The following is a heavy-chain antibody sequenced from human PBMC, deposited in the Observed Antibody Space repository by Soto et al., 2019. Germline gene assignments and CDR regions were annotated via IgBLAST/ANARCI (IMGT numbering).Heavy chain of an antibody. J-gene: IGHJ4*02. D-gene: IGHD6-13*01. CDR3: ARERPSSYFLPFDS. CDR2: FDPEDGET. Sequence: ASVKVSCKVSGYTLTELSMHWVRQAPGKGLEWMGGFDPEDGETIYAQKFQGRVTMTEDTSTDTAYMELSSLRADDTAVYYCARERPSSYFLPFDSWGQGTLVTVSS. CDR1: GYTLTELS. V-gene: IGHV1-24*01.